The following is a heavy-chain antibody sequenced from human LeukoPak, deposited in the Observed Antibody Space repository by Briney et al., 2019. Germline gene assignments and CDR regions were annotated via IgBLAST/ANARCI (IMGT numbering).Heavy chain of an antibody. J-gene: IGHJ4*02. D-gene: IGHD3-22*01. V-gene: IGHV4-4*07. CDR3: ARGTRDSAGYDYGAGY. Sequence: SETLSLTCTVSGASINDYCWIWIRQPAGKGLEWIGRIYSSGTSGSTNYNPSLESRVTISVDKSMNQFSLKLSSVTAADTAVYYCARGTRDSAGYDYGAGYWGQGTLVTVSS. CDR2: IYSSGTSGST. CDR1: GASINDYC.